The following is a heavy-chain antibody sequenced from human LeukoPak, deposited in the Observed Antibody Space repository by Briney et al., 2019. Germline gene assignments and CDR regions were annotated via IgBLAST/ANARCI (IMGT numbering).Heavy chain of an antibody. V-gene: IGHV3-23*01. D-gene: IGHD6-13*01. Sequence: LPGRSLRLSCAASGFTFSSYAMRWVRQAPGKGLEWVSAISGSGGSTYYADSVKGRFTISRDNSKNTLYLQMNSLRAEDTAVYYCAKGRQQLPQDYWGQGTLVTVSS. CDR1: GFTFSSYA. J-gene: IGHJ4*02. CDR2: ISGSGGST. CDR3: AKGRQQLPQDY.